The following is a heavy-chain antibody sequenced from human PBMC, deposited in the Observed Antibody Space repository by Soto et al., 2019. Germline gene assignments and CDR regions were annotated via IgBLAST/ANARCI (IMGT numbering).Heavy chain of an antibody. D-gene: IGHD5-18*01. CDR2: IKQDGSER. J-gene: IGHJ4*02. CDR3: AREDTYGLYVDY. Sequence: PGGSLRLSCAASGFTFSSHWMTWARQAPGKGLEWVANIKQDGSERYYVDSVKGRFSISRDNAESSLFLQMTGLRAEDTAVYYCAREDTYGLYVDYWGQGTLVTVSS. CDR1: GFTFSSHW. V-gene: IGHV3-7*01.